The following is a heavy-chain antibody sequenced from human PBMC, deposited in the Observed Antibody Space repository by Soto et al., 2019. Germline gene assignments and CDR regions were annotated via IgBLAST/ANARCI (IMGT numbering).Heavy chain of an antibody. CDR2: ISSDGRPT. Sequence: EVQLVESGGGLVQPGGSLRLSCSVSGFTFSSYVMHWVRQAPGKGLEYVSSISSDGRPTYYADSVKGRFTISRDNSKNTLYLQMYSLKAEDTAVYYCVKDRYVDYWGQGTLVTVSS. J-gene: IGHJ4*02. CDR3: VKDRYVDY. V-gene: IGHV3-64D*06. CDR1: GFTFSSYV.